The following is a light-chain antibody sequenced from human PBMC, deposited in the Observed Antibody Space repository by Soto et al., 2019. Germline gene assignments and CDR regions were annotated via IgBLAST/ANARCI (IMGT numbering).Light chain of an antibody. Sequence: EIVLTQSPGTLSLSPGERATLSCRASQSVSSSYLAWYQQIPGQAPRLLIYGASSRATGIPDRFSGSGSGTDFTLTISRLEPEDFAVYYCQQFRDTFGQGTKLEIK. V-gene: IGKV3-20*01. CDR3: QQFRDT. J-gene: IGKJ2*01. CDR2: GAS. CDR1: QSVSSSY.